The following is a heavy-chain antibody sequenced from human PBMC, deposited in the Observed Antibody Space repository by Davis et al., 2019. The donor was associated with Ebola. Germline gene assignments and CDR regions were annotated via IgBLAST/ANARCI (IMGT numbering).Heavy chain of an antibody. CDR3: ARDLWGVYYDSMYYFDY. Sequence: PGGSLRLSCAASGFTFSSYAMNWVRQAPGKGLEWVSAISGSGGSTYYADSVKGRFTISRDNSKNTLYLQMNSLRAEDTAVYYCARDLWGVYYDSMYYFDYWGQGTLVTVSS. J-gene: IGHJ4*02. V-gene: IGHV3-23*01. CDR1: GFTFSSYA. D-gene: IGHD3-22*01. CDR2: ISGSGGST.